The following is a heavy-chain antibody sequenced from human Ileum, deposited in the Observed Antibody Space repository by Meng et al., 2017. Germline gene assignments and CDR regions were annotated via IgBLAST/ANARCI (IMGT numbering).Heavy chain of an antibody. V-gene: IGHV4-4*02. CDR2: IHHSGST. Sequence: QGRLQGAGPGLLKPSGTLSPPSAVSGGSISTSDWWSWVRQPPGKGLEWIGEIHHSGSTNYNPSLKSRVTISVDKSKNQFSLKLNSVTAADTAVYYCAREWSGSYRHFDYWGQGTLVTVSS. CDR1: GGSISTSDW. CDR3: AREWSGSYRHFDY. D-gene: IGHD1-26*01. J-gene: IGHJ4*02.